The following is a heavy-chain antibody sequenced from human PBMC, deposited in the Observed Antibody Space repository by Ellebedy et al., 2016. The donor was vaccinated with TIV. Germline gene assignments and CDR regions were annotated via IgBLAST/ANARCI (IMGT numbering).Heavy chain of an antibody. J-gene: IGHJ4*02. D-gene: IGHD3-16*01. CDR2: ISSSSSTI. CDR3: ARMMRLDPSVIDY. Sequence: GESLKISXAASGFTFSSYWMHWVRQAPGKGLEWVSYISSSSSTIYYADSVKGRFTISRDNAKNSLYLQMNSLRAEDTAVYYCARMMRLDPSVIDYWGQGTLVTVSS. CDR1: GFTFSSYW. V-gene: IGHV3-48*04.